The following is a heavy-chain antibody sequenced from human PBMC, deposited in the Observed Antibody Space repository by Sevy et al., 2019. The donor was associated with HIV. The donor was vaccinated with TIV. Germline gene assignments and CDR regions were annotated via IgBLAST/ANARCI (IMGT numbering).Heavy chain of an antibody. J-gene: IGHJ4*02. Sequence: GGSLRLSCAASGFTFGSYCMTWVRQAPGKGLEWVANIKEDGSGRFYVDSGRGRFTVSRYNAKKTLYLQMNNLRGEDTALYDCARLYSSSSGRGLDNWGQGALVTVSS. V-gene: IGHV3-7*01. CDR2: IKEDGSGR. CDR3: ARLYSSSSGRGLDN. D-gene: IGHD6-6*01. CDR1: GFTFGSYC.